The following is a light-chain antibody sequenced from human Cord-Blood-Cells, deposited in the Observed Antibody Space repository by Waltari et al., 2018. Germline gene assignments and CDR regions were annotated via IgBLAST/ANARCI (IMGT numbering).Light chain of an antibody. CDR1: SSDVGSYNL. CDR3: CSYAGSSTVV. Sequence: QSALTHPASVSGSPGPAITISCTGTSSDVGSYNLVSWYQQHPGKAPKFMIYEGSKRPSGVSNRFSGSKSGNTASLTISGLQAEDEADYYCCSYAGSSTVVFGGGTKLTVL. CDR2: EGS. J-gene: IGLJ2*01. V-gene: IGLV2-23*01.